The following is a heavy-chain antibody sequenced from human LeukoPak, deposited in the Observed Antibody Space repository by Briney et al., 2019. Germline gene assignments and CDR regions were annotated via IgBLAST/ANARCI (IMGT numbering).Heavy chain of an antibody. V-gene: IGHV1-8*01. D-gene: IGHD3-22*01. CDR1: GYTFTSYD. Sequence: ASVKVSCKASGYTFTSYDINWVRQATGQGLEWMGWMNPNRGNTGYAQKFQGRVTMTRNTSISTAYMELSSLRSEDTAVYYCARGVDYYDSSGYYLPGGDRFDPWGQGTLVTVSS. CDR2: MNPNRGNT. J-gene: IGHJ5*02. CDR3: ARGVDYYDSSGYYLPGGDRFDP.